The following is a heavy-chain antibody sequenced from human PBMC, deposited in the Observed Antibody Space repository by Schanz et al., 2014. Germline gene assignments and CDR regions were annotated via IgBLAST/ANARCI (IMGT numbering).Heavy chain of an antibody. D-gene: IGHD2-2*01. V-gene: IGHV1-46*03. Sequence: QVQLVQSGAEVKKPGASVKVSCKASGYTFTTYYIHWVRQAPGQGLEWMGKINPSSGTTRIAQNFQGRVTMTRDTSTSTVNMELSSLRSEDTAVYYCARGGFFDSTSFDSWGQGTLVTVSS. J-gene: IGHJ4*02. CDR3: ARGGFFDSTSFDS. CDR2: INPSSGTT. CDR1: GYTFTTYY.